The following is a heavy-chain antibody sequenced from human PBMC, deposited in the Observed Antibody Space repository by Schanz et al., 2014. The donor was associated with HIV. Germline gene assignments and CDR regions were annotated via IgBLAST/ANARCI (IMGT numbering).Heavy chain of an antibody. D-gene: IGHD6-6*01. CDR3: AREPSFSGLDV. V-gene: IGHV1-69*01. CDR1: GGTFNSYA. CDR2: IIPMFGTA. Sequence: QVQLVQPGAEVKKPGSSVKVSCKASGGTFNSYAITWVRQAPGQGLEYMGGIIPMFGTANYAQKFQGRVTVTADESTSTAYMELSSLRFEDTAVYYCAREPSFSGLDVWGQGTTVIVSS. J-gene: IGHJ6*02.